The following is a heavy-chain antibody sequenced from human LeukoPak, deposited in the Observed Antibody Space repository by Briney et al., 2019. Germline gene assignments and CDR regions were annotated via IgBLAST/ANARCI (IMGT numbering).Heavy chain of an antibody. CDR3: AKDQEMATISGFDY. J-gene: IGHJ4*02. Sequence: GGSLRLSCAASGFTFSSYAMSWVRQAPGKGLEWVTAISGSGGSTYYADSVKGRFTISRDNSKNTLYLQMNSLRAEDTAVYYCAKDQEMATISGFDYWGQGTLVTVSS. D-gene: IGHD5-24*01. V-gene: IGHV3-23*01. CDR1: GFTFSSYA. CDR2: ISGSGGST.